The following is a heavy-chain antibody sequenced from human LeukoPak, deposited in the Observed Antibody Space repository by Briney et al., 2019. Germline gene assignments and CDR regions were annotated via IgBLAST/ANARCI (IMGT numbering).Heavy chain of an antibody. CDR2: IYYRGST. D-gene: IGHD3-10*01. Sequence: SETLSLTCTVSGGSINNYGFYWVWIRQPPGKGLEWIGNIYYRGSTYYNPSLKSRVTISIETSKNQFSLRLNSVTAADTAVYYCARPPGGSYNNYFDPWGQGTLVTVSS. CDR1: GGSINNYGFY. CDR3: ARPPGGSYNNYFDP. J-gene: IGHJ5*02. V-gene: IGHV4-39*01.